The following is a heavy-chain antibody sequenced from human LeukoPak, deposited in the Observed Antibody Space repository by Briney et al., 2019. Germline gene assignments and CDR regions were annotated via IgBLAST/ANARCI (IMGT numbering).Heavy chain of an antibody. V-gene: IGHV1-2*02. CDR2: INPNSGGT. Sequence: GASVKVSCKASGYTFTGYYMHWVRQAPGQGLEWMGWINPNSGGTNYAQKFQGRVTMTRDTSISTAYMELSRLRSDDTAVYYCARDSYYESREVFDYWGQGTLVTVSS. CDR1: GYTFTGYY. J-gene: IGHJ4*02. CDR3: ARDSYYESREVFDY. D-gene: IGHD3-22*01.